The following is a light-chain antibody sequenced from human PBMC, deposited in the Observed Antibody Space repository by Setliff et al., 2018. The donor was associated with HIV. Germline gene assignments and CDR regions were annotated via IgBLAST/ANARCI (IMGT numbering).Light chain of an antibody. CDR2: SNI. CDR3: SAWDDTVNGYV. Sequence: QSVLTQPPSASGTPGQRVTISCSGSRSNIGRNSVTWYQQFPGAAPKLLIYSNIQQPSGVPDRFSGSKSGSLASLAISWXQSEDEADYYCSAWDDTVNGYVFGTGTKVTVL. CDR1: RSNIGRNS. V-gene: IGLV1-44*01. J-gene: IGLJ1*01.